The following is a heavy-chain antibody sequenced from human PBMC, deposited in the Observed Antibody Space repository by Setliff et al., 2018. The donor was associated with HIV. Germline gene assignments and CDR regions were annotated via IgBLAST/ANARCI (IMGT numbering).Heavy chain of an antibody. CDR2: IDHRGRP. Sequence: SETLSLTCGIYGGSFSDYYWSWIRQPPGKGLEWIGEIDHRGRPKYNPSLNSRVTMSVDKSRNQFSLKVSSVTAADTAVYYCARHGRLSGSYWGGGDYWGQGTLGTVSS. D-gene: IGHD1-26*01. J-gene: IGHJ4*02. CDR1: GGSFSDYY. V-gene: IGHV4-34*01. CDR3: ARHGRLSGSYWGGGDY.